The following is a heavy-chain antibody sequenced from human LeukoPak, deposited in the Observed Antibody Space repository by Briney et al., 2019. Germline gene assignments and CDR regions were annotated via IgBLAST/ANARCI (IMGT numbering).Heavy chain of an antibody. D-gene: IGHD2-21*02. Sequence: GGSLRLSCAASGFTFSSYAMHWVRQAPGKGLEWVAVISYDGSNKYYAVSVKGRFTISRDNSKNTLYLQMNSLRAEDTAVYYCARVLAYCGGDCYYGYYYGMDVWGQGTTVTVSS. CDR1: GFTFSSYA. V-gene: IGHV3-30*04. CDR3: ARVLAYCGGDCYYGYYYGMDV. CDR2: ISYDGSNK. J-gene: IGHJ6*02.